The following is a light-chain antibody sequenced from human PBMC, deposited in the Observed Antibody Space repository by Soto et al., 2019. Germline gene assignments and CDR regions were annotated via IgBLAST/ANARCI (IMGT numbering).Light chain of an antibody. V-gene: IGLV1-47*01. CDR1: SSNIGSNY. J-gene: IGLJ1*01. CDR2: SNN. CDR3: AAWDDSLPGLCV. Sequence: QSVLTQPPSASGTPGQRVTISCSGSSSNIGSNYVYWYQQLPGTAPKLLIYSNNQRPSGIPDRFSGSKSGTSASLAISGLRSADEADYYCAAWDDSLPGLCVFGTGTKLTVL.